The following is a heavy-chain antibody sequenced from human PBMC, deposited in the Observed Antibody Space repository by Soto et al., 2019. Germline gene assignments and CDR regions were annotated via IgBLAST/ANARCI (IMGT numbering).Heavy chain of an antibody. CDR2: VHHSGST. D-gene: IGHD3-9*01. Sequence: PSETLSLTCTVSGDSVSNRDYFWAWVRQPPGKGLEWIGSVHHSGSTYYNPSLKSRFTTSVDTSKNQFSLKLSSVSAADTAMFYCARHCPSTHFDVLTGLNSFDFWGQGILVTVSS. CDR1: GDSVSNRDYF. V-gene: IGHV4-39*01. J-gene: IGHJ4*02. CDR3: ARHCPSTHFDVLTGLNSFDF.